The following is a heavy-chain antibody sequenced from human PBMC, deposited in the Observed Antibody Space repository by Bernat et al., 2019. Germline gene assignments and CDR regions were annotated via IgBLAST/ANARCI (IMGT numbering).Heavy chain of an antibody. CDR2: ISSSGSTI. CDR3: ARVDESGYSDYVDPAGAFDI. CDR1: GFTFSSYE. V-gene: IGHV3-48*03. D-gene: IGHD5-12*01. J-gene: IGHJ3*02. Sequence: EVQLVESGGGLVQPGGSLRLSCAASGFTFSSYEMNWVRQAPGKGLEWVSYISSSGSTIYYADSVKGRFTISRDNAKNSLYLQMNSLRAEDTAVYYCARVDESGYSDYVDPAGAFDIWGQGTMVTVSS.